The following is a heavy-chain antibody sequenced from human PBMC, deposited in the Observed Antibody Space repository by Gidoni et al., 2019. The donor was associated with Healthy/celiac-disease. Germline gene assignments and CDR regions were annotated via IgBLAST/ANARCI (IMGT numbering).Heavy chain of an antibody. CDR2: ISGSGGST. J-gene: IGHJ4*02. D-gene: IGHD5-12*01. Sequence: EVQLLESGGGLVQPGGSLRLSCAASGFTFSSYAMSWVRQAPGKGLEWVSAISGSGGSTYYADSVKGRFTISRDNSKNTLYLQMNSLRAEDTAVYYCAKDTGGGWLRLMGFDYWGQGTLVTVSS. CDR1: GFTFSSYA. CDR3: AKDTGGGWLRLMGFDY. V-gene: IGHV3-23*01.